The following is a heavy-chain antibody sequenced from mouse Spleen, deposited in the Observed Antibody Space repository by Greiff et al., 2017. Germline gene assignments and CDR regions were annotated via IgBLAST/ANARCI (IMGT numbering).Heavy chain of an antibody. V-gene: IGHV1-76*01. CDR2: IYPGSGNT. D-gene: IGHD3-3*01. Sequence: VQLQQSGAELVRPGASVKLSCKASGYTFTDYYINWVKQRPGQGLEWIASIYPGSGNTYYNEKFKGKATLTAEKSSSTSYMQLSSLTSENYAVYFCARGVGQDWYFDVWGTGTTVTVSS. J-gene: IGHJ1*03. CDR1: GYTFTDYY. CDR3: ARGVGQDWYFDV.